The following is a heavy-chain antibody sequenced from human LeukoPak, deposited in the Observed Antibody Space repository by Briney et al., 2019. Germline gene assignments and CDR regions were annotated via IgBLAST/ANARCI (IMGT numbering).Heavy chain of an antibody. V-gene: IGHV4-38-2*02. CDR3: ARVGSGYYGWFDP. CDR2: IYHSGST. J-gene: IGHJ5*02. Sequence: SETLSLTCTVSGYSISSGYYWGWIRQPPGKGLEWIGSIYHSGSTSYNPSPKSRVTISVDTSKNQFSLKLSSVTAADTAVYYCARVGSGYYGWFDPWGQGTLVTVSS. D-gene: IGHD3-22*01. CDR1: GYSISSGYY.